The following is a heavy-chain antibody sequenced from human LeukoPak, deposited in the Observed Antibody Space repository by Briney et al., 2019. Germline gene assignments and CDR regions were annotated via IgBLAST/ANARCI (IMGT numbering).Heavy chain of an antibody. CDR3: ARGRNIVATIAGSPPGG. CDR1: GGSISGYY. J-gene: IGHJ4*02. V-gene: IGHV4-59*01. Sequence: SETLSLTCTVSGGSISGYYWSWIRQPPGKGLEWIGYIYYSGNSNYNPFLKSRVTISADTSKNQFSLNLGSVTAADTAVYYCARGRNIVATIAGSPPGGWGQGTLVTVSS. CDR2: IYYSGNS. D-gene: IGHD5-12*01.